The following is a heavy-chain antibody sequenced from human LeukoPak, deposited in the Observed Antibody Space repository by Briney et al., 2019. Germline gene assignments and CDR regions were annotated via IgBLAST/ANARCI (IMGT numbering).Heavy chain of an antibody. CDR1: GFTFSSYG. J-gene: IGHJ5*02. D-gene: IGHD2-8*02. V-gene: IGHV3-30*02. Sequence: GGSLRLSCAASGFTFSSYGMHWVRQAPGKGLEWVAFIRYDGSNKYYADSVKGRFTISRDNSKNTLYLQMNSLRAEDTAVYYCAKDRVLDHAVENWLDPWGQGTLVTVSS. CDR3: AKDRVLDHAVENWLDP. CDR2: IRYDGSNK.